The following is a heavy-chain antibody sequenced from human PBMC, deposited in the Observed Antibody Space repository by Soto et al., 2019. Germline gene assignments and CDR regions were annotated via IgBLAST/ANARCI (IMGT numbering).Heavy chain of an antibody. CDR1: GGSISSDTYS. D-gene: IGHD2-2*01. CDR3: ARLHCDSPNCVPLDP. J-gene: IGHJ5*02. Sequence: SETLSLTCTVSGGSISSDTYSWGWIRQPPGKGLKWIGSIYYSGSANYNPSLKSRVTMSVDTSKNLLSLKLSSVTVADTAAYYCARLHCDSPNCVPLDPWVPGTLVT. CDR2: IYYSGSA. V-gene: IGHV4-39*01.